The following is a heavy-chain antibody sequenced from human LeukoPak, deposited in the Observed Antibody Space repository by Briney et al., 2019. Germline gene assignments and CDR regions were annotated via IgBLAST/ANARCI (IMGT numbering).Heavy chain of an antibody. CDR2: ISGNGVGT. V-gene: IGHV3-23*01. J-gene: IGHJ4*02. CDR3: SKRGSTTYHFDG. Sequence: GGSLRLSCAVSGFTFSSCAMRWVSQAPGKGLEWVSSISGNGVGTYYADSVKGRFTISRDNSKNSVNLQMNSLRCEDTAVYYGSKRGSTTYHFDGWGQGTLVIVSS. D-gene: IGHD2-2*01. CDR1: GFTFSSCA.